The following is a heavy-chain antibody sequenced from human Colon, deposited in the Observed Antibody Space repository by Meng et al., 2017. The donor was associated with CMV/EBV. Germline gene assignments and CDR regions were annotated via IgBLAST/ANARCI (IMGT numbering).Heavy chain of an antibody. Sequence: SETLSLTCTVSGESMRSHYWSWIRQPPGKGLEWMGHVYYSGSATYSPSLRSRVSMSLDMSKNQFSLKLRSVTAADTAMYYCARDPWAPIVGILYGLDVWGQGTTVTVSS. CDR3: ARDPWAPIVGILYGLDV. J-gene: IGHJ6*02. V-gene: IGHV4-59*11. CDR1: GESMRSHY. D-gene: IGHD2/OR15-2a*01. CDR2: VYYSGSA.